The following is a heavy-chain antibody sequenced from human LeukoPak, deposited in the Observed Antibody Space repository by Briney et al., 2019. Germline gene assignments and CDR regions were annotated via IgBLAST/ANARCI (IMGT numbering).Heavy chain of an antibody. CDR3: ARGSAPYSGYGVSPFDY. D-gene: IGHD5-12*01. J-gene: IGHJ4*02. CDR2: ISSSSSTI. CDR1: GFTFSTYS. V-gene: IGHV3-48*04. Sequence: GGSLRLSCAASGFTFSTYSMNWVRQAPGKGLEWVSYISSSSSTIYYADSVKGRFTISRDNAKNSLYLQMNSLRAEDTAVYYCARGSAPYSGYGVSPFDYWGQGTLVTVSS.